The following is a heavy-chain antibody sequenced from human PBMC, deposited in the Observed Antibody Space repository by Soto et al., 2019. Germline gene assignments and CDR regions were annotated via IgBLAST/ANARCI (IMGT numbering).Heavy chain of an antibody. CDR2: IRSKANSYAT. D-gene: IGHD6-13*01. CDR3: TSTSGYSSSWYYFDY. V-gene: IGHV3-73*01. J-gene: IGHJ4*02. CDR1: GFTFSGPA. Sequence: GGSLRLSCAASGFTFSGPAMHWVRQASGKGLEWVGRIRSKANSYATAYAASVKGRFTISRDDSKNTAYLQMNSLKTEDTAVYYCTSTSGYSSSWYYFDYWGQGTLVTVSS.